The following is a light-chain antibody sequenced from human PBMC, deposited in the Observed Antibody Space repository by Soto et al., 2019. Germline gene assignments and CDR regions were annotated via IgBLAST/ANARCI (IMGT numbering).Light chain of an antibody. CDR2: EGS. CDR3: CSYAGSSTLV. V-gene: IGLV2-23*01. Sequence: HSALTQPASVSGSPGQSITISCTGTSSDVGSYNLVSWYQQHPGKAPKLMSYEGSKRPSGVSNRFSGSKSGNTASLTISGLQAEDEADYYCCSYAGSSTLVFGGGTQLTVL. J-gene: IGLJ2*01. CDR1: SSDVGSYNL.